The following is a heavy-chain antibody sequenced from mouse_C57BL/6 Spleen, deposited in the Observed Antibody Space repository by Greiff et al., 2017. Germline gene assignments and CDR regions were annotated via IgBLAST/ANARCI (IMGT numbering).Heavy chain of an antibody. CDR2: INPNNGGT. Sequence: VQLQQSGPELVKPGASVKISCKASGYTFTDYYMNWVKQSHGKSLEWIGDINPNNGGTSYNQKFKGKATLTVDKSSSTAYMELRSLTSEDSAVYYCARGEPYYTPFDYWGQGTTLTVSS. CDR3: ARGEPYYTPFDY. V-gene: IGHV1-26*01. D-gene: IGHD2-12*01. J-gene: IGHJ2*01. CDR1: GYTFTDYY.